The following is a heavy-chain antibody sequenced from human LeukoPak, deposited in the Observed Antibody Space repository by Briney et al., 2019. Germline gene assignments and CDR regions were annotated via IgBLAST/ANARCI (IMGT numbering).Heavy chain of an antibody. CDR1: GITFSSYA. Sequence: GGSLRLSCAASGITFSSYAMHWVRQAPGKGLEWVAFISYDGSHKYYADSVKGRFTISRDNSMNTLYLQMNSLRPEDTAVYYCARGGFYDSSGKGYFQDWGQGTLVTVSS. D-gene: IGHD3-22*01. CDR3: ARGGFYDSSGKGYFQD. CDR2: ISYDGSHK. J-gene: IGHJ1*01. V-gene: IGHV3-30-3*01.